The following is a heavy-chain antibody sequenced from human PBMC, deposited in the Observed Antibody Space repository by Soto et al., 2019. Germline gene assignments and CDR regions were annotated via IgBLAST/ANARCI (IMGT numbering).Heavy chain of an antibody. Sequence: GGSLRLSCAGSGFTLSDHYIDWVRQAPGKGLEWVSGIGGLSGGTDYADSVKGRLTISRDNSKNTLYLQMNSLRAEDTAVYLCAKVYILTEYYHYYAMDVWGQGTTVTVSS. V-gene: IGHV3-23*01. CDR2: IGGLSGGT. CDR1: GFTLSDHY. D-gene: IGHD3-9*01. CDR3: AKVYILTEYYHYYAMDV. J-gene: IGHJ6*02.